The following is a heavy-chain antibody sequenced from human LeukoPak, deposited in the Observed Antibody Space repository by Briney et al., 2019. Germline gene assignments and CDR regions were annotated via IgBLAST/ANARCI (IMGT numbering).Heavy chain of an antibody. Sequence: GESLKISSKGSGYSFTSYWIGWVRQMPGKGLEWMGIIYPGDSHTAYSPSFQGQVTISADKSISTAYLQWSSLEASDTAIYYCASRSGGSYYYYMDVWGKGTTVIVSS. CDR2: IYPGDSHT. V-gene: IGHV5-51*01. CDR1: GYSFTSYW. D-gene: IGHD2-15*01. CDR3: ASRSGGSYYYYMDV. J-gene: IGHJ6*03.